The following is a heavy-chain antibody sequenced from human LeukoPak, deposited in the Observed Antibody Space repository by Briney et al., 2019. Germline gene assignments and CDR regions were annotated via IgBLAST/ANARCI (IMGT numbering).Heavy chain of an antibody. CDR2: IYYSGST. J-gene: IGHJ4*02. V-gene: IGHV4-59*01. D-gene: IGHD1-14*01. CDR3: ARAGTPIGRGYFDY. CDR1: GGSISSYY. Sequence: SETLSLTCTVSGGSISSYYWSWIRQPPGKGLEWIGYIYYSGSTNYNPSLKSRVTISVDTSKNQFSLKLSSVTAADTAVYYCARAGTPIGRGYFDYWGQGTLVTVSS.